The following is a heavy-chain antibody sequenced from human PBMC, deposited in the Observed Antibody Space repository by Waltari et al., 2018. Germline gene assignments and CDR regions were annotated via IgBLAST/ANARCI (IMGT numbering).Heavy chain of an antibody. CDR1: GFTVSSNY. J-gene: IGHJ6*03. CDR2: IYSGGST. CDR3: ARGNWNDYYYYYMDV. Sequence: EVQLVETGGGLIQPGGSLRLSCAASGFTVSSNYMSWVRQAPGKGLEWVSVIYSGGSTYYADSVKGRFTISRDNSKNTLYLQMNSLRAEDTAVYYCARGNWNDYYYYYMDVWGKGTTVTVSS. V-gene: IGHV3-53*02. D-gene: IGHD1-20*01.